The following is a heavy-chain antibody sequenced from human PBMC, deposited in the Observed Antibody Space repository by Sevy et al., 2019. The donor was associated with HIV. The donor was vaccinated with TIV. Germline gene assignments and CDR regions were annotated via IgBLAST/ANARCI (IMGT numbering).Heavy chain of an antibody. D-gene: IGHD3-22*01. CDR1: GFTFSRYW. V-gene: IGHV3-7*01. Sequence: GGSLRLSCAASGFTFSRYWMTWVRQAPGKGLEWVANIKQDESEKYYVDAVKGRFTISRDNAKNSMYLQMNRLRADDTAVYYGARAEHDTMLVLFGGLYFDSWGQGTLVTVSS. CDR3: ARAEHDTMLVLFGGLYFDS. J-gene: IGHJ4*02. CDR2: IKQDESEK.